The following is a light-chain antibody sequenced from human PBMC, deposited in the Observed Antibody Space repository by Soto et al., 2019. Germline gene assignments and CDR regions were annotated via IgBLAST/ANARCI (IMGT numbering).Light chain of an antibody. CDR3: CSYGGGTTYVV. CDR1: SSDLESFNL. J-gene: IGLJ2*01. CDR2: EGN. V-gene: IGLV2-23*01. Sequence: HSALTQPPSASGSPGQSITISCTGISSDLESFNLVSWYQQHPGEAPNLILYEGNKRPSGLSSRFSGSRSGNTASLTISGVLAEDEAEYYCCSYGGGTTYVVFGGGTQLTVL.